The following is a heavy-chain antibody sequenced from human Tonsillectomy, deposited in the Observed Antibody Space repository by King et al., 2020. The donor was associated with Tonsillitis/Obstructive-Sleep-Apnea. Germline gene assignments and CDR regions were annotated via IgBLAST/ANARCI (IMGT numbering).Heavy chain of an antibody. CDR2: IDWDDDK. CDR1: GFSLSTSGMC. D-gene: IGHD3-10*01. J-gene: IGHJ4*02. Sequence: VTLKESGPALVKPTQTLTLTCTFSGFSLSTSGMCVSWIRQPPGKALEWLARIDWDDDKYYSTSLKTRLPISKDTSQNQVFLTMTNMDPVDTATYYCAQYTYYYGSGSYYNTHYFDYWGQGTLVTVSS. V-gene: IGHV2-70*11. CDR3: AQYTYYYGSGSYYNTHYFDY.